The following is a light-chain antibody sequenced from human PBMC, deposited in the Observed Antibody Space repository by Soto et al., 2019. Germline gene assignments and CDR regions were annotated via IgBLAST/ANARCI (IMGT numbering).Light chain of an antibody. V-gene: IGKV3-15*01. CDR1: QSVSSN. CDR3: QQYNNWPQT. Sequence: EILMTQSPATPSVSPGERATLSCRASQSVSSNLAWYQQKPGQAPRLLIYGASTRATGIPARFSGSGSGTEFTLTISSLQSEDFAVYYCQQYNNWPQTFGQGTKVEIK. J-gene: IGKJ1*01. CDR2: GAS.